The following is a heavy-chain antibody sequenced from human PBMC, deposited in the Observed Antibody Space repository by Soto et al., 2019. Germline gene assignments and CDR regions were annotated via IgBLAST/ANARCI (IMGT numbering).Heavy chain of an antibody. CDR2: IYYSGST. CDR3: ARQYSSSWGDFDY. CDR1: GGSISSSSYY. V-gene: IGHV4-39*01. D-gene: IGHD6-13*01. Sequence: SETLSLTCTVSGGSISSSSYYWGWIRQPPGKGLEWIGSIYYSGSTYYNPSLKSRVTISVDTSKNQFSLKLSSVTAADTAVYFCARQYSSSWGDFDYWGQGTLVTVSS. J-gene: IGHJ4*02.